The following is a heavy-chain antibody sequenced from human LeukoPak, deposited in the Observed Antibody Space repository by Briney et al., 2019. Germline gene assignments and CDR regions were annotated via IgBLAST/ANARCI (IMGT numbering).Heavy chain of an antibody. D-gene: IGHD6-13*01. V-gene: IGHV3-48*04. CDR1: GFTFSSYS. CDR3: ANKLIAAAPGY. CDR2: ISSSSSTI. J-gene: IGHJ4*02. Sequence: GGSLRPSCAASGFTFSSYSMNWVRQAPGKGLEWVSYISSSSSTIYYADSVKGRFTISRDNAKNSLYLQMNSPRAEDTAVYYCANKLIAAAPGYWGQGTLVTVSS.